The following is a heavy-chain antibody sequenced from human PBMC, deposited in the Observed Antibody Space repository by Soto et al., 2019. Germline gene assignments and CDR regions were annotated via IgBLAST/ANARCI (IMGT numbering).Heavy chain of an antibody. V-gene: IGHV4-59*01. CDR3: ARDRAGFGDHHYYYGMDV. Sequence: SETLSLTCTVSGGSISSYYWSWIRQPPGKGLEWSGYTYYSGSTNYNPSLKSRVTISVDTSKNQFSLKLSSVTAADTAVYYCARDRAGFGDHHYYYGMDVWGQGTTVTVS. CDR1: GGSISSYY. J-gene: IGHJ6*02. D-gene: IGHD3-10*01. CDR2: TYYSGST.